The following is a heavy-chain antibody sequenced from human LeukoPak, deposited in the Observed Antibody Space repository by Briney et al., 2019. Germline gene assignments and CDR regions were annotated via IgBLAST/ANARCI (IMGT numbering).Heavy chain of an antibody. J-gene: IGHJ5*02. CDR3: ARGGNIWSGLSGRNWFDP. Sequence: SETLCLTCAVYGGSFRGYNWGWVRQPPGRGLGWVGEVNYSGSTNYNPSLKSRVTISEDTSKNQFSLKLSSVTAADTAVYYCARGGNIWSGLSGRNWFDPWGQGTLVTVSS. D-gene: IGHD3-3*01. CDR1: GGSFRGYN. V-gene: IGHV4-34*01. CDR2: VNYSGST.